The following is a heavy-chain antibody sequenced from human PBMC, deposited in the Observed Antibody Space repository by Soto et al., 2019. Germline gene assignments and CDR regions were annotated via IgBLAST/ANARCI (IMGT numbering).Heavy chain of an antibody. V-gene: IGHV3-33*01. D-gene: IGHD2-21*01. J-gene: IGHJ3*02. CDR2: IWKDGNNK. CDR1: GFTVSNYG. CDR3: ERGEVWTDEAFDI. Sequence: QVQLVESGGGVVQPGQSLRLSCAASGFTVSNYGMHWVRQAPGKGLEWVAVIWKDGNNKYYRDSVKGRFTISRDNSKNTLELQMSSQRGEDTAVYYCERGEVWTDEAFDIWGQGTMVTVSS.